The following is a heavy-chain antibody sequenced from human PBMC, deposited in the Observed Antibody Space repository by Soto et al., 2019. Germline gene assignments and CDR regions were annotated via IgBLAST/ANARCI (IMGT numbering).Heavy chain of an antibody. Sequence: QITLKETGPTLVKPTQTLTLTCTFSGFSLTTNGVGVGWIRQPPGKAPEWLAFIYGNDDKRYRPSLKSRLTITKDTSKNPVVLTMTHMDAVDTATYYCSHLAAKYYGAVDVWGPGTTVIVSS. J-gene: IGHJ6*02. D-gene: IGHD1-26*01. CDR1: GFSLTTNGVG. V-gene: IGHV2-5*01. CDR3: SHLAAKYYGAVDV. CDR2: IYGNDDK.